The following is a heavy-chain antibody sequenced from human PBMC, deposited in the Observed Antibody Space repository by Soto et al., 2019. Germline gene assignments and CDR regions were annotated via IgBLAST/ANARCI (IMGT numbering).Heavy chain of an antibody. CDR3: AMVDVYVTPSPQDV. CDR2: INAYNGNT. D-gene: IGHD3-16*01. V-gene: IGHV1-18*01. J-gene: IGHJ6*02. Sequence: ASVKVSCKASGYSFTRYGIGWARQAPGQGLGWMGWINAYNGNTNYAQNLQGRLTLTTDTSTTTAYMELRSLRSNDTAIYYCAMVDVYVTPSPQDVWGQGTTVTVSS. CDR1: GYSFTRYG.